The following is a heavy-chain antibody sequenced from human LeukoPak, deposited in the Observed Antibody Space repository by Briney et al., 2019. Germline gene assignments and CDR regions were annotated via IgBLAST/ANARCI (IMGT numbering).Heavy chain of an antibody. V-gene: IGHV3-66*01. J-gene: IGHJ4*02. CDR1: GFTVSSNY. CDR3: ARDPGYYYDSSGYYG. Sequence: GGSLRLSCAASGFTVSSNYMSWVRQAPGKGLEWVSVIYSGGSTYYADSVKGRFTISRDNSKNTLYLQMNSLRAEDTAVYYCARDPGYYYDSSGYYGWGQGTLVTVSS. D-gene: IGHD3-22*01. CDR2: IYSGGST.